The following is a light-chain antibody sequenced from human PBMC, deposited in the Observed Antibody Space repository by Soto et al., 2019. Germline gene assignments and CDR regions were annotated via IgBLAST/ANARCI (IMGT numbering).Light chain of an antibody. Sequence: HTVVTQEPSLTVSPGGTVTLTCASSTGAVTSGYYPNWFQQKPGQAPRALIYSTNNKYSWTPVRFSGSLLGGKAALTLSGVQPEDEAEYYCLLYYGGQMGVFGGGTKLTVL. V-gene: IGLV7-43*01. CDR1: TGAVTSGYY. CDR2: STN. J-gene: IGLJ2*01. CDR3: LLYYGGQMGV.